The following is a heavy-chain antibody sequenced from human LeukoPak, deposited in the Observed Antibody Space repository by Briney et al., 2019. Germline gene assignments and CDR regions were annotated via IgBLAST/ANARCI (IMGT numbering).Heavy chain of an antibody. CDR1: GGSFSGYY. D-gene: IGHD6-19*01. J-gene: IGHJ6*03. V-gene: IGHV4-34*01. CDR3: ARGLNSSGRFSYYYYHMDV. Sequence: SETLSLTCAVYGGSFSGYYWSWIRQPPGKGLEWIGEINHSGSTNYNPSLKSRVTISVDTSKNQFSLKLSSVTAADTAVYYCARGLNSSGRFSYYYYHMDVWGKGTTVTVSS. CDR2: INHSGST.